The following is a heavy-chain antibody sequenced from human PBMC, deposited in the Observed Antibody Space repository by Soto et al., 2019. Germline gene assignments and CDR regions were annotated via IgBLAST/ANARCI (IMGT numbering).Heavy chain of an antibody. V-gene: IGHV3-23*01. CDR1: GFTFSNSA. CDR3: ARGASTFDY. J-gene: IGHJ4*02. CDR2: ISGGSGDT. D-gene: IGHD2-2*01. Sequence: EVQLLESGGGVAQPGGSLRLSCAASGFTFSNSAMSWVRQAPGKGLEWVSTISGGSGDTSYADPVKGRFIVSRDDSRTTLYVQMHSLRAEDTALYYCARGASTFDYWGQGRPVIVSS.